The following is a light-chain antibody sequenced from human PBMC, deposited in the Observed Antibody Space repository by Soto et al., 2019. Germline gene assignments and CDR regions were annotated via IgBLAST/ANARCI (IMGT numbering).Light chain of an antibody. Sequence: DVQITQSPSTLSGSVGDRVTITCRASQTISSWLAWYQQKPGKAPKLLIYKASTLKSGVPSRFSGSGSGTDFTLTISCLQSEDFATYYCQQYYSYPRTFGQGTKV. J-gene: IGKJ2*01. V-gene: IGKV1-5*03. CDR1: QTISSW. CDR2: KAS. CDR3: QQYYSYPRT.